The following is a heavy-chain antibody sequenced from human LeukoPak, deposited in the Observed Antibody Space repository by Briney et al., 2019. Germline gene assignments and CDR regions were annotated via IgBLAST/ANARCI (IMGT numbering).Heavy chain of an antibody. V-gene: IGHV4-30-2*01. CDR3: ARTYYYDSSGYYDTVVFDY. D-gene: IGHD3-22*01. J-gene: IGHJ4*02. CDR2: IYHSGST. CDR1: GGSISSGGYS. Sequence: PSETLSLTCAVSGGSISSGGYSWSWIRQPPGKGLEWIGYIYHSGSTYYNPSLKSRVTISVDRSKNQFSLKLSSVTAADTAVYYCARTYYYDSSGYYDTVVFDYWGQGTLVTVSS.